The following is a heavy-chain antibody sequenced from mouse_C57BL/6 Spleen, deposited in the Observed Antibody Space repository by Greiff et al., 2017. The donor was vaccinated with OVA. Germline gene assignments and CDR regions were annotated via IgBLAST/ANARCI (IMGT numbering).Heavy chain of an antibody. Sequence: EVQLQQSGPGLVKPSQSLSLTCSVTGYSITSGYYWNWIRQFPGNKLEWMGYISYDGSNNYNPSLKNRISITRDTSKNQFFLKLNSVTTEDTATYYCARVFYGNYEYFDVWGTGTTVTVSS. J-gene: IGHJ1*03. V-gene: IGHV3-6*01. CDR1: GYSITSGYY. D-gene: IGHD2-1*01. CDR2: ISYDGSN. CDR3: ARVFYGNYEYFDV.